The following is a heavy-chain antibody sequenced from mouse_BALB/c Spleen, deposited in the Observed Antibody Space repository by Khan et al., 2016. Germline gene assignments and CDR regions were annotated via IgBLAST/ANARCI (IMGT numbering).Heavy chain of an antibody. CDR2: ISYSGST. D-gene: IGHD1-2*01. CDR1: GYSITSDYA. Sequence: EVQLQESGPGLVKPSQSLSLTCTVTGYSITSDYAWNWIRQFPGNKLEWMGYISYSGSTSYNPSLKSRISITRDTSKNHCFLQLNSVTNEDTATYYCARTADTLYYAMDYWGQGTSVTVSS. J-gene: IGHJ4*01. V-gene: IGHV3-2*02. CDR3: ARTADTLYYAMDY.